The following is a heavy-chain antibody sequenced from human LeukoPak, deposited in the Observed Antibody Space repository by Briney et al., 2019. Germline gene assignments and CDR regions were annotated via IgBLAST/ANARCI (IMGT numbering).Heavy chain of an antibody. V-gene: IGHV1-69*13. CDR3: ARDRATVTTGYYYYMHV. J-gene: IGHJ6*03. CDR2: IIPIFGTA. CDR1: GGTFSSYA. D-gene: IGHD4-11*01. Sequence: SVKVSCKASGGTFSSYAISWVRQAPGQGLEWMGGIIPIFGTANYAQKFQGRVTITADESTSTAYMELSSLRSEDTAVYYCARDRATVTTGYYYYMHVWGKGTTVTVSS.